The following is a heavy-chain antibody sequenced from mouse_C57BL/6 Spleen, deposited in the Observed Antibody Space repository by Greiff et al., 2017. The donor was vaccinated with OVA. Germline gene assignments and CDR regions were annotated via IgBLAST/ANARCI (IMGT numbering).Heavy chain of an antibody. V-gene: IGHV5-16*01. D-gene: IGHD2-5*01. CDR3: ARDSNHYFDY. J-gene: IGHJ2*01. CDR2: INYDGSST. CDR1: GFTFSDYY. Sequence: EVKVVESEGGLVQPGSSMKLSCTASGFTFSDYYMAWVRQVPEKGLEWVANINYDGSSTYYLDSLKSRFIISRDNAKNILYLQMSSLKSEDTATYYCARDSNHYFDYWGQGTTLTVSS.